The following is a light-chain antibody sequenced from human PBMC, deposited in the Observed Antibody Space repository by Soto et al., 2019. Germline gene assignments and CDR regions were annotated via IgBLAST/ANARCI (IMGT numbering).Light chain of an antibody. V-gene: IGKV1-5*01. CDR2: DAS. CDR1: QSISSW. Sequence: DIQMTQSPSTLSASVGDRVTITCRASQSISSWLAWYQQKPGKAPKLLIYDASSLESGVPSRFSGSGSGTDFTLTISSLEPEDFATYYCQESYSHLWGTCGQGTKVDI. CDR3: QESYSHLWGT. J-gene: IGKJ1*01.